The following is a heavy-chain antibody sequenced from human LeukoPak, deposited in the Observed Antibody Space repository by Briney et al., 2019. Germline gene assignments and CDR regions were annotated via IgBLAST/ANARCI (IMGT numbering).Heavy chain of an antibody. CDR1: GFNVSSYW. CDR2: IKQDGSEK. CDR3: ARGGWLNFDY. Sequence: GGALRLSCAASGFNVSSYWMSWVRQAPGEGVECVANIKQDGSEKYYVDSVKGRFTISRDNAKNSLYLQMNSLRAEDTAVYYCARGGWLNFDYWGQGTLVTVSS. V-gene: IGHV3-7*01. J-gene: IGHJ4*02. D-gene: IGHD6-19*01.